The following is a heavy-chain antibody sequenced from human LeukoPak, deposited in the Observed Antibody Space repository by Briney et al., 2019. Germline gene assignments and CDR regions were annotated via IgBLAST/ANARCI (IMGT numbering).Heavy chain of an antibody. CDR3: ARHLFGSGYYPDY. J-gene: IGHJ4*02. D-gene: IGHD3-22*01. Sequence: PSETLSLTCTVSGGSISSSNYYWGWIRQPPGKGLEWIATIYYQGSTYYNPSLKSRVTISVDTSKNQFSLKLTSVTATDTAVYYCARHLFGSGYYPDYWGQGTLVSVSS. CDR2: IYYQGST. V-gene: IGHV4-39*01. CDR1: GGSISSSNYY.